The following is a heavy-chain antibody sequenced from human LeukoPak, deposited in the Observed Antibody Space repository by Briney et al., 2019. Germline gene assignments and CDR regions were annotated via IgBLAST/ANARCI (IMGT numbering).Heavy chain of an antibody. J-gene: IGHJ4*02. V-gene: IGHV3-30*02. CDR2: IRNHGNDE. Sequence: GGSLRLFCAASGFTFSSNGMRWVRQAPGKGLEWVAMIRNHGNDEYHADSVKGRFSVSRDNSKNTMYLQMNSLRAEDTAVYYCAKDASWSLDYWGQGTLVTVSP. D-gene: IGHD6-13*01. CDR1: GFTFSSNG. CDR3: AKDASWSLDY.